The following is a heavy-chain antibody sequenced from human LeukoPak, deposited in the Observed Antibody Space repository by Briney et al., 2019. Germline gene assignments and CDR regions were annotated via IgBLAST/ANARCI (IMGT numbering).Heavy chain of an antibody. CDR1: GGTFSSYA. CDR3: ARDRYDFWSGYYTVFY. CDR2: IIPIFGTA. V-gene: IGHV1-69*13. Sequence: SVKVSCKASGGTFSSYAMSWVRQAPGQGLEWMGGIIPIFGTANYAQKFQGRVTITADESTSTAYMELSSLRSEDTAVYYCARDRYDFWSGYYTVFYWGQGTLVTVSS. D-gene: IGHD3-3*01. J-gene: IGHJ4*02.